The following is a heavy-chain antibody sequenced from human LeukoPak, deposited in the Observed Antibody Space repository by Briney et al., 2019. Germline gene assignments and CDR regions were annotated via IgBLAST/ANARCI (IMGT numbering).Heavy chain of an antibody. V-gene: IGHV4-59*05. CDR1: GGSISSYY. Sequence: SETLSLTCTVSGGSISSYYWSWIRQPAGKGLEWIGSIYYSGSTYYNPSLKSRVTISVDTSKNQFSLKLSSVTAADTAVYCCATPFTMVRGVPFDYWGQGTLVTVSS. CDR2: IYYSGST. CDR3: ATPFTMVRGVPFDY. D-gene: IGHD3-10*01. J-gene: IGHJ4*02.